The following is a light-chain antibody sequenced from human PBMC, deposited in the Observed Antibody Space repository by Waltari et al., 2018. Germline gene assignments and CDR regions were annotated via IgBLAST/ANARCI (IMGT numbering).Light chain of an antibody. CDR1: QGNNVY. Sequence: DIQLTQSPSFLSASVGDRVTITCRASQGNNVYLAWYHQKPGKAPKLRIYVASTFQSGVPSRFSGSGSGTEFTLTISSLQPEDFATYYCQQLNSYPVTFGQGTKLEIK. CDR2: VAS. V-gene: IGKV1-9*01. J-gene: IGKJ2*01. CDR3: QQLNSYPVT.